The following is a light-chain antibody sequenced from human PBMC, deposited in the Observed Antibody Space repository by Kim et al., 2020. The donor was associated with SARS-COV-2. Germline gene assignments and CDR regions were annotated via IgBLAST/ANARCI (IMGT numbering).Light chain of an antibody. Sequence: SYELTQPPSVSVSPAQTASITCSGVKLGDKYACLYQQKPGQSPVLVIYQDNKRPSGIPGRFFGPNSGHTATLTITVTQAMDEADYSCPALDSSAVVVGGG. J-gene: IGLJ2*01. CDR2: QDN. V-gene: IGLV3-1*01. CDR3: PALDSSAVV. CDR1: KLGDKY.